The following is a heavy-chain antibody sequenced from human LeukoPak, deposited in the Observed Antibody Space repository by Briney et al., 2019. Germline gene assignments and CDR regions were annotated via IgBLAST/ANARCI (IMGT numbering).Heavy chain of an antibody. CDR2: IYYSGST. CDR3: ARFTYSSSWYFDY. Sequence: SETLSLTCTVSGGSISSYYWSWIRQPPGKGLEWIGYIYYSGSTYYNPSLKSRVTISVDTSKNQFSLKLSSVTAADTAVYYCARFTYSSSWYFDYWGQGTLVTVSS. V-gene: IGHV4-59*08. CDR1: GGSISSYY. D-gene: IGHD6-13*01. J-gene: IGHJ4*02.